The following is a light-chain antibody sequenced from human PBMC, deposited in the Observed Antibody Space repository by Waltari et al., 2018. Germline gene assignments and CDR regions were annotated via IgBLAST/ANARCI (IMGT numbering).Light chain of an antibody. Sequence: SALTQPDSVSGSPGQSITISCSGISSDSGAYEYVSWYQQHPGKAPKVIIYDVINRPSRVSDRFSGSKAGSSASPTISGLQAEDEADYYCSSFTSSTTGIFGGGTKLTVL. CDR2: DVI. CDR1: SSDSGAYEY. CDR3: SSFTSSTTGI. J-gene: IGLJ2*01. V-gene: IGLV2-14*03.